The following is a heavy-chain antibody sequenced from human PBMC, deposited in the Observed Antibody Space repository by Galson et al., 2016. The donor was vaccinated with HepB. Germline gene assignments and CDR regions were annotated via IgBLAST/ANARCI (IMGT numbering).Heavy chain of an antibody. Sequence: SLRLSCAASGFTFRNYGMHWVRQAPGKGLEWVAVIWYDGSNKYYADSVKGRFTISRDNSKNTLYLQMNSLKAEDTAVYYCVREGEYQVLGDRYFDFWGQGTLVTVSS. J-gene: IGHJ4*02. CDR3: VREGEYQVLGDRYFDF. D-gene: IGHD2-2*01. V-gene: IGHV3-33*01. CDR1: GFTFRNYG. CDR2: IWYDGSNK.